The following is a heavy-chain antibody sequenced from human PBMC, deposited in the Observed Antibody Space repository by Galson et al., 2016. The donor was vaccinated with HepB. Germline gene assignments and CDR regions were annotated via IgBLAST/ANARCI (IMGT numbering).Heavy chain of an antibody. V-gene: IGHV1-18*04. Sequence: SVKVSCKASGYTFTTYGINWVRQAPGQGLEWMGWISPYNGNTNIAQNVQDRVTMTTDISTRNAYMELRSLRSDDTAVYFCAREVNSYESSGQYLYYMDVWGRGTAVTVSS. CDR2: ISPYNGNT. CDR3: AREVNSYESSGQYLYYMDV. J-gene: IGHJ6*03. D-gene: IGHD3-22*01. CDR1: GYTFTTYG.